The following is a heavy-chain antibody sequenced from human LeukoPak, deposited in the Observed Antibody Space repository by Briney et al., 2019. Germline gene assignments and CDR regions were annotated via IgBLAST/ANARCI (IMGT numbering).Heavy chain of an antibody. CDR2: IKQDESEK. CDR3: ARLTWICSNGVCYSGFDY. CDR1: GFIFSTYW. D-gene: IGHD2-8*01. V-gene: IGHV3-7*01. J-gene: IGHJ4*02. Sequence: GGSLRLSCAASGFIFSTYWMGWVRQAPGKGLEWVANIKQDESEKYYVDSVKGRFTISRDNAKNSLYLQMNSLRAEDTAVYYCARLTWICSNGVCYSGFDYWGQGTLVTVSS.